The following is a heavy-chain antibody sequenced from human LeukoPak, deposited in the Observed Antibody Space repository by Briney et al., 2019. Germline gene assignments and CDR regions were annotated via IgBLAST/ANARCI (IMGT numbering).Heavy chain of an antibody. CDR1: GFTFSNYG. V-gene: IGHV3-30*02. D-gene: IGHD2-21*01. J-gene: IGHJ4*02. CDR2: IPYDGSNK. Sequence: PGGSLRLSCAASGFTFSNYGMHWVRQAPGKGLEWVAFIPYDGSNKYYADSLQGRLTISRDNSMNTLYLQTSSLRAEDTARYYCAKDICGGNCYPHGGYWGQGTLVTVSS. CDR3: AKDICGGNCYPHGGY.